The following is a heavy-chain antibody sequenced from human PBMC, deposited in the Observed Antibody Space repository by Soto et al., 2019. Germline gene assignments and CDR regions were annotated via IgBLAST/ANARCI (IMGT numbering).Heavy chain of an antibody. Sequence: GGSLRLSCAASGFTFSSYGMHWVRQAPGKGLEWVAVISYDGSNKYYADSVKGRFTISRDNSKNTLYLQMNSLRAEDTAVYYGAKGGYYDILTGYHYWGQGTLVTVSS. CDR3: AKGGYYDILTGYHY. CDR1: GFTFSSYG. CDR2: ISYDGSNK. D-gene: IGHD3-9*01. V-gene: IGHV3-30*18. J-gene: IGHJ4*02.